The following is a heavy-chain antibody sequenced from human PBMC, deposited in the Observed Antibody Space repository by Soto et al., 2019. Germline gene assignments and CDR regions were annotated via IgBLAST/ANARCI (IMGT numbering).Heavy chain of an antibody. V-gene: IGHV4-31*03. CDR2: IYYSGNT. D-gene: IGHD2-21*02. CDR1: GGSISIGDHY. Sequence: QVQLQESGPGLVKPSQTLSLTCTVSGGSISIGDHYWSWIRHRPGKGLEWIGYIYYSGNTYYNPSIKSRIIMSVDTSKSQFSLRVSSVTAADTAIYYCAGFSSGEYGGNSGFVYWGQGTLVTVSS. CDR3: AGFSSGEYGGNSGFVY. J-gene: IGHJ4*02.